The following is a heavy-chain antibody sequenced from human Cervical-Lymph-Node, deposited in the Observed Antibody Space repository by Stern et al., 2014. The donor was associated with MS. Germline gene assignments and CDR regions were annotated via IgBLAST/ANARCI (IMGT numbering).Heavy chain of an antibody. J-gene: IGHJ4*02. CDR1: GGSISSKGYY. V-gene: IGHV4-31*03. D-gene: IGHD4-17*01. CDR2: IYYTGST. Sequence: QVQLQESGPGLVKPSQTLSLTCTVSGGSISSKGYYWSWIRQHPGNGLEWIGNIYYTGSTKYNPSLKSRINISVDTSKNKFSLNLSSVTAADTAVYHCARSGYGDPKSQSYWGQGTLVTVSS. CDR3: ARSGYGDPKSQSY.